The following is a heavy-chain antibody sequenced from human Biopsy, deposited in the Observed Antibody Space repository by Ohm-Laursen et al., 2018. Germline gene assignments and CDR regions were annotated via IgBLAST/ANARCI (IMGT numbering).Heavy chain of an antibody. J-gene: IGHJ4*02. CDR1: GFTYTTFA. V-gene: IGHV3-23*01. D-gene: IGHD2-2*01. CDR2: ISANGATS. CDR3: ARGGPHVRAGGSAFDY. Sequence: SLRLSCTASGFTYTTFAMSWVRQAPGKGPEWVSTISANGATSYYADSVKGRFTISRDNSKNTLYLQMNSLRAEDTAVYFCARGGPHVRAGGSAFDYWGRGILVTVSS.